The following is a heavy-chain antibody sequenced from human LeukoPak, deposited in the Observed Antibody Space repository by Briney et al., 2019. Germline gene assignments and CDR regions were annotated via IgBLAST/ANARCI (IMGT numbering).Heavy chain of an antibody. V-gene: IGHV1-2*02. CDR2: INPNSGGT. CDR1: GYTFTSYD. CDR3: ARDAPITIFGVVIMNN. D-gene: IGHD3-3*01. Sequence: ASVKVSCKASGYTFTSYDINWVRQAPGQGLEWMGWINPNSGGTNYAQKFQGRVTMTRDTSISTAYMELSRLRSDDTAVYYCARDAPITIFGVVIMNNWGQGTLVTVSS. J-gene: IGHJ4*02.